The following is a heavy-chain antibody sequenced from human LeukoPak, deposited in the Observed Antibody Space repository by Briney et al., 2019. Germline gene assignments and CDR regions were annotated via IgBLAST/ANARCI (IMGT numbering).Heavy chain of an antibody. CDR1: GFTFSSYG. CDR2: IKSKTEGGTT. Sequence: MPGGSLRLSCAASGFTFSSYGMHWVRQAPGKGLEWVGRIKSKTEGGTTDYAAPAKGRFSIARDDSKDTLYLQMSRLRTEDTAVYYCTTSENIGYIPDIWGQGTLVTVSS. V-gene: IGHV3-15*01. D-gene: IGHD2/OR15-2a*01. J-gene: IGHJ4*02. CDR3: TTSENIGYIPDI.